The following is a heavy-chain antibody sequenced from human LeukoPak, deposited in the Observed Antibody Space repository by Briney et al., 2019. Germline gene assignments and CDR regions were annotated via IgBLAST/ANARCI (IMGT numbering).Heavy chain of an antibody. CDR2: IEGDGTEI. CDR1: AFTFSNYV. J-gene: IGHJ3*02. D-gene: IGHD1-1*01. Sequence: PGGSLRLSCAASAFTFSNYVMSWARQAPGKGLEWVSSIEGDGTEIHYADSVKGRFTISRDNYKNTLFLQMNSLRAEDPAVYYCAKDLITRNGVYDAFDIRGQGTVVTVSS. CDR3: AKDLITRNGVYDAFDI. V-gene: IGHV3-23*01.